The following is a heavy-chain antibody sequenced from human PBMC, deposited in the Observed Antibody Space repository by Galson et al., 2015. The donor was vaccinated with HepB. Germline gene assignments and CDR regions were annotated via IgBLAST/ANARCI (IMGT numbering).Heavy chain of an antibody. Sequence: SVKVSCKASGYTFTGYYMHWVRQAPGQGLEWMGWINPNSGGTNYAQKFQGWVTMTRDTSISTAYMELSRLRSDDTAVYYCARESDPYDFWSGYREYYFDFWGQGTLVTVSS. CDR1: GYTFTGYY. CDR3: ARESDPYDFWSGYREYYFDF. J-gene: IGHJ4*02. V-gene: IGHV1-2*04. CDR2: INPNSGGT. D-gene: IGHD3-3*01.